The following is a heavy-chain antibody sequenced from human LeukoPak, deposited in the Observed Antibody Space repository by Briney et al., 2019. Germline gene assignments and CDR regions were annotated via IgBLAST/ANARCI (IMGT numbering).Heavy chain of an antibody. Sequence: SETLSLTCTVSGGSISSSSYYWGWIRQPPGKGLEWIGSIYYSGSIYYNPSLKSRVTISVDTSKNQFSLKLSSVTAADTAVYYCARHWVGYYDFWSGHHWYFDLWGRGTLVTVSS. CDR3: ARHWVGYYDFWSGHHWYFDL. CDR2: IYYSGSI. D-gene: IGHD3-3*01. J-gene: IGHJ2*01. V-gene: IGHV4-39*01. CDR1: GGSISSSSYY.